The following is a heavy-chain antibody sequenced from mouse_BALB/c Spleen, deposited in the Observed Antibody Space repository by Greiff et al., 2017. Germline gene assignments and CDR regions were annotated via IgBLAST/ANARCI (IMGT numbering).Heavy chain of an antibody. CDR3: ARARGNLYYYAMDY. V-gene: IGHV3-6*02. J-gene: IGHJ4*01. CDR1: GYSITSGYY. Sequence: EVKLQESGPGLVKPSQSLSLTCSVTGYSITSGYYWNWIRQFPGNKLEWMGYISYDGSNNYNPSLKNRISITRDTSKNQFFLKLNSVTTEDTATYYCARARGNLYYYAMDYWGQGTSVTVSS. D-gene: IGHD2-1*01. CDR2: ISYDGSN.